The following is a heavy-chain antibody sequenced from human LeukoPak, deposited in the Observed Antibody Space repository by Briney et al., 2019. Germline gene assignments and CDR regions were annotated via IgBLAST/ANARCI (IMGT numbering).Heavy chain of an antibody. CDR2: INHSGST. J-gene: IGHJ5*02. V-gene: IGHV4-34*01. CDR3: ARERLSFTYYYGSGSYYTGSNWFDP. Sequence: PSETLSLTCAVYGGSFSGYYWSWIRQPPGKGLGWIGEINHSGSTNYNPSLKSRVTISVDTSKNQFSLKLSSVTAADTAVYYCARERLSFTYYYGSGSYYTGSNWFDPWGQGTLVTVSS. CDR1: GGSFSGYY. D-gene: IGHD3-10*01.